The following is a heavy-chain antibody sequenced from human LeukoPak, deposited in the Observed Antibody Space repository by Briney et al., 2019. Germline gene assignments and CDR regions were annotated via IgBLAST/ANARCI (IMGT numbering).Heavy chain of an antibody. CDR3: AKDPGAGYYFDY. CDR1: GFTFSSYA. Sequence: GGSLRLSCAASGFTFSSYAMSWVRQAPVKGLEWVSAISGSGGSTYYADSVKGRFTISRDNSKNTLYLQMNSLRAEDTAVYYCAKDPGAGYYFDYWGQGTLVTVSS. CDR2: ISGSGGST. J-gene: IGHJ4*02. V-gene: IGHV3-23*01. D-gene: IGHD1-26*01.